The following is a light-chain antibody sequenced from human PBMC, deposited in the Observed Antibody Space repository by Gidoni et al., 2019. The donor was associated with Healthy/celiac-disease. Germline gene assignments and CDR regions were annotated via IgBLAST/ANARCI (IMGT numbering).Light chain of an antibody. J-gene: IGKJ1*01. CDR2: EAS. Sequence: DIQMTQSPSTLSASVGDRVTISCRASQSISNWLAWYQQKPGKAPKLLIYEASSLETGVPSRFSGRGSGTEFTLTIKNLQPDDFATYYCQHYGGTFGQGTKVEIK. V-gene: IGKV1-5*01. CDR3: QHYGGT. CDR1: QSISNW.